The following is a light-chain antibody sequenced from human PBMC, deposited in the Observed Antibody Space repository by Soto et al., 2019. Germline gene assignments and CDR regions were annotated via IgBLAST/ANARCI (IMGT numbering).Light chain of an antibody. Sequence: EIVLTQSPGTLSLSPGGRAPLSCRASQSLSSSCLAWYQQRPGQAPRLLIYDASTRATGIPDRFGGSGSGTDFTLTISRLEPEDFAVYFCQQCGGAPLTFGGGTKVDIK. CDR3: QQCGGAPLT. CDR1: QSLSSSC. V-gene: IGKV3-20*01. J-gene: IGKJ4*01. CDR2: DAS.